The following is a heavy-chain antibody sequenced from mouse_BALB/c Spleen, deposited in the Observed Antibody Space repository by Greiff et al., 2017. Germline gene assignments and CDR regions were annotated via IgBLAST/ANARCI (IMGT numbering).Heavy chain of an antibody. V-gene: IGHV1-74*01. CDR2: IDPYDSET. Sequence: QQSCKASGYTFTSYWMNWVKQRPEQGLEWIGRIDPYDSETHYNQKFKDKAILTVDKSSSTAYMQLSSLTSEDSAVYYCARIDDYAMDYWGQGTSVTVSS. J-gene: IGHJ4*01. CDR1: GYTFTSYW. CDR3: ARIDDYAMDY.